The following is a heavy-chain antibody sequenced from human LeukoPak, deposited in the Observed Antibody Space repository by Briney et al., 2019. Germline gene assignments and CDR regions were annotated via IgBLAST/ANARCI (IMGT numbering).Heavy chain of an antibody. CDR1: GGSISSSSYY. J-gene: IGHJ4*02. CDR3: ARHRSKWLQSSFDY. CDR2: IFYSGNT. V-gene: IGHV4-39*01. D-gene: IGHD5-24*01. Sequence: KTSETLSLTCTVSGGSISSSSYYWGWLRQPPGKGLEWIGSIFYSGNTYDNPSLKSRVTISVDTSKNQFSLKLNSVTAADTAVYYCARHRSKWLQSSFDYWGQGTLVTVSS.